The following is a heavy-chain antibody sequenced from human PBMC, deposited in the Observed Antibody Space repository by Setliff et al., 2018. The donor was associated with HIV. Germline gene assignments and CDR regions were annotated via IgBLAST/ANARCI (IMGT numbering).Heavy chain of an antibody. CDR2: IYYSGST. D-gene: IGHD3-22*01. Sequence: NPSETLSLTCGIYGGSFSDYYWSWIRQPPGKGLEWIGSIYYSGSTYYNPSLNSRVTILVDTSKNQFSPKLSSVTAADTAVYYCARGITMIVVANYGMDVWGQGTTVTGSS. CDR1: GGSFSDYY. CDR3: ARGITMIVVANYGMDV. J-gene: IGHJ6*02. V-gene: IGHV4-34*01.